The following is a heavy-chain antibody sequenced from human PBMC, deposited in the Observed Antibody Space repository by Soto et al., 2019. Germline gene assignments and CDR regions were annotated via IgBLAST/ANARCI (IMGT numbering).Heavy chain of an antibody. CDR3: ARAVFLRLVAGDYFDY. Sequence: SETLSLTCTVSGGSISSGGYSWSWIRQPPGKGLEWIGYIYHSGSTYYNPSLKSRVTISVDRSKNQFSLKLSSVTAADTAVYYCARAVFLRLVAGDYFDYWGQGTLVTVSS. V-gene: IGHV4-30-2*01. CDR1: GGSISSGGYS. J-gene: IGHJ4*02. CDR2: IYHSGST. D-gene: IGHD3-10*01.